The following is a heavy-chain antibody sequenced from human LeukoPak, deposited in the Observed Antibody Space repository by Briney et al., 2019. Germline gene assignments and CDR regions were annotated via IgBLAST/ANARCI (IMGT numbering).Heavy chain of an antibody. CDR3: TTEID. CDR2: IESKTDGGTT. J-gene: IGHJ4*02. V-gene: IGHV3-15*04. Sequence: GGSLRLSCAVSGFSFSDAWMSWVRQTPGKGLEWVGRIESKTDGGTTEYAAPVKGRFTISRDDSKNTLYLRMNSLKTEDTAVYYCTTEIDWGQGTLVTVSS. CDR1: GFSFSDAW.